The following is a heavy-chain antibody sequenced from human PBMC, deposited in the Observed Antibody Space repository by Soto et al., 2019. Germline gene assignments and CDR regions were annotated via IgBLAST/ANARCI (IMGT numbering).Heavy chain of an antibody. CDR3: SILSYPTHYYYYGMDV. CDR1: GYRFSSYW. Sequence: GESLKISCKGSGYRFSSYWIAWVRQMPGQGLEWMGIIYPDDSDTRYSPSFQGQVTISVDKSISAANLHWNSLKASDTAVYYCSILSYPTHYYYYGMDVLGQGTAGTVSS. J-gene: IGHJ6*02. D-gene: IGHD3-10*01. V-gene: IGHV5-51*01. CDR2: IYPDDSDT.